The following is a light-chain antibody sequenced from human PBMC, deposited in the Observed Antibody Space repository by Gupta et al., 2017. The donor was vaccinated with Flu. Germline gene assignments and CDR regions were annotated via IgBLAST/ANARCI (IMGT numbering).Light chain of an antibody. V-gene: IGKV4-1*01. CDR1: QSVLYIYNTKKY. Sequence: DIVLTHSPDSLAVALGERSTSSCQSCQSVLYIYNTKKYLAGYQQKPGQPPQVRISWAATRESGVPDRFRGSGSGTDFTLTISSRQAEDVAVYYCQQDYSLPLTFGQGTKVEIK. CDR2: WAA. J-gene: IGKJ1*01. CDR3: QQDYSLPLT.